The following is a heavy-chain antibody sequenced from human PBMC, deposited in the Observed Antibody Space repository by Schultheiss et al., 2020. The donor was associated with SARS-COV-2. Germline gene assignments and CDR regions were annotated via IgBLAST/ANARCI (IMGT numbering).Heavy chain of an antibody. Sequence: GESLKISCAASGFTFSSYAMHWVRQAPGKGLEWVAVISYDGSNKYYADSVKGRFTISRDNSKNTLYLQMNSLRAEDTAVYYCATKESGHSHGFGCWGQGTMVTVSS. D-gene: IGHD5-18*01. CDR3: ATKESGHSHGFGC. J-gene: IGHJ4*02. CDR1: GFTFSSYA. V-gene: IGHV3-30*04. CDR2: ISYDGSNK.